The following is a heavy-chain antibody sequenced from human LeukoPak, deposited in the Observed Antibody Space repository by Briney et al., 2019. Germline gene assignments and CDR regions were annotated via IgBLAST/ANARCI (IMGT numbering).Heavy chain of an antibody. J-gene: IGHJ4*02. CDR1: GFTFSTYW. Sequence: PGGSLRLSCAASGFTFSTYWMSWVRQAPGKGLEWVANIKQDGSEKYYVDSVKGRFTISRDNAKNSLYLQMNSLRAEDTAVYYCAKVLLWFGELSSSYDYWGQGTLVTVSS. CDR3: AKVLLWFGELSSSYDY. D-gene: IGHD3-10*01. V-gene: IGHV3-7*03. CDR2: IKQDGSEK.